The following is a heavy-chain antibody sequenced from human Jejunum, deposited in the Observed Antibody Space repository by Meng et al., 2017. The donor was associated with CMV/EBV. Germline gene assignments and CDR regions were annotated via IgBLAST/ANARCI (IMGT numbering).Heavy chain of an antibody. Sequence: GFTFDDYGMRWVRQAPGKGLEWVSGINWNGGSTGYADSVKGRFTISRDNAKNSLYLQMNSLRPEDTGIYYCANFPSSAYYSEMDVWGQGTTVTVSS. V-gene: IGHV3-20*03. CDR3: ANFPSSAYYSEMDV. CDR1: GFTFDDYG. CDR2: INWNGGST. J-gene: IGHJ6*02. D-gene: IGHD3-3*01.